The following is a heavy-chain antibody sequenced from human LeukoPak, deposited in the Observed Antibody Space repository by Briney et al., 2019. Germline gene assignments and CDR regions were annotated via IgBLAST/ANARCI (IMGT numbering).Heavy chain of an antibody. V-gene: IGHV4-34*01. D-gene: IGHD3-10*01. CDR3: ARGGQSHYHGSASLDF. J-gene: IGHJ4*02. CDR2: GNT. Sequence: GNTNYNPSLKSRVTISVDTSKNQFSLKLRSVTAADTGVYYCARGGQSHYHGSASLDFWGQGILVTVSS.